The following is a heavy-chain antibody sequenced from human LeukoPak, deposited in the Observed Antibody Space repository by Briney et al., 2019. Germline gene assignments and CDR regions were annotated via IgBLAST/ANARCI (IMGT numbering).Heavy chain of an antibody. D-gene: IGHD3-10*01. CDR1: GYSISVSNW. J-gene: IGHJ4*02. Sequence: SDTLSLTCAVSGYSISVSNWWGWLRQPLGKGLEWIGSIYYSGSIYYNPSLKSRVTISVDTSKNQFPLKLSSVTAVDPAVYYCARNMGDGSGINDYWGRGTLVTVSS. CDR2: IYYSGSI. V-gene: IGHV4-28*05. CDR3: ARNMGDGSGINDY.